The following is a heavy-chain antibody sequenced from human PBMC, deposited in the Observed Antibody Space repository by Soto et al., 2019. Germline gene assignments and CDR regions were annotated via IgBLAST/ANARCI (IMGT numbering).Heavy chain of an antibody. D-gene: IGHD2-15*01. J-gene: IGHJ6*03. CDR1: GGSFSGYY. CDR2: INHSGST. CDR3: ARVWVGYCSGGSCSAPYMDV. Sequence: SETLSLTCAVYGGSFSGYYWIWIRQPPGKGLEWIGEINHSGSTNYNPSLKSRVTISVDTSKNQFSLKLSSVTAADTAVYYCARVWVGYCSGGSCSAPYMDVWGKGTTVTVSS. V-gene: IGHV4-34*01.